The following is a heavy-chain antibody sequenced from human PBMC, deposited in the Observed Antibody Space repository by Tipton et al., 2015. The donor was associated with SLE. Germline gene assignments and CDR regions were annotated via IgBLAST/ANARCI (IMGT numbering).Heavy chain of an antibody. CDR3: ARDSSGGYNWFDP. J-gene: IGHJ5*02. D-gene: IGHD3-22*01. Sequence: TLSLTCTVSGGSISSSSYYWDWIRQPPGTGLEWIGSIFYSGSADYNPSLKSRVTISVDTSKNQFSLKLSSVTAADTAVYYCARDSSGGYNWFDPWGQGTLVTVPS. CDR2: IFYSGSA. CDR1: GGSISSSSYY. V-gene: IGHV4-39*07.